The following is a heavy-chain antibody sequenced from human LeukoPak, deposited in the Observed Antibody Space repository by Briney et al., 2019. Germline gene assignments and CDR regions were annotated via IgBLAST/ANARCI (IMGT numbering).Heavy chain of an antibody. CDR1: GGSISSYY. CDR2: IYYSGST. J-gene: IGHJ3*02. D-gene: IGHD6-13*01. V-gene: IGHV4-59*08. Sequence: PSETLTLTCTVSGGSISSYYWSWIRQPPGKGLEWIGYIYYSGSTNYNPSLKSRVTISVDTSKNQFSLKLSSVTAADTAVYYCASRTPGIAAAGDDAFDIWGQGTMVTVSS. CDR3: ASRTPGIAAAGDDAFDI.